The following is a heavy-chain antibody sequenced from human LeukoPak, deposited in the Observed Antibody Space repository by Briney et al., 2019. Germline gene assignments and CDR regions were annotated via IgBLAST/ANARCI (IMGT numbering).Heavy chain of an antibody. V-gene: IGHV3-21*01. J-gene: IGHJ4*02. Sequence: GGSLRLSCTASGFTFTSYSMNWVRQAPGKGLEWVSSVSSSSSYIYYADSVKGRFTISRDNAKNSLYLQMNSLRAEDTAVYYCASTANYYGSGSHFSHRYWGQGTLVTVSS. CDR2: VSSSSSYI. D-gene: IGHD3-10*01. CDR3: ASTANYYGSGSHFSHRY. CDR1: GFTFTSYS.